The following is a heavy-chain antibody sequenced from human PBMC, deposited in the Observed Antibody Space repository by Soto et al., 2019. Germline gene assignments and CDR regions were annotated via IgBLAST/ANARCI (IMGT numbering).Heavy chain of an antibody. Sequence: QVQLVQSGAEMKKPGASVKVSCKASGYTFTVSYIHWMRQAPGQGFEWMGWFNPNTGATHYAQKFQGRVTMTRDTSISTAYMELSRLRSHDTAVYYCAKEHRFCSGGSCAIDFWGQGTLVTVSS. CDR1: GYTFTVSY. CDR3: AKEHRFCSGGSCAIDF. D-gene: IGHD2-15*01. J-gene: IGHJ4*02. CDR2: FNPNTGAT. V-gene: IGHV1-2*02.